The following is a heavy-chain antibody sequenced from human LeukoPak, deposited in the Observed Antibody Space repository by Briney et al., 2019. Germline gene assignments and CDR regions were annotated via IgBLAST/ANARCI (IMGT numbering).Heavy chain of an antibody. CDR3: ARDRHYDFWSGYSISDAFDY. CDR2: INPNSGGT. V-gene: IGHV1-2*06. CDR1: GYTFTSYY. D-gene: IGHD3-3*01. Sequence: ASVKVSCKASGYTFTSYYMHWVRQAPGQGLEWMGRINPNSGGTNYAQKFQGRVTMTRDTSISTAYMELSRLRSDDTAVYYCARDRHYDFWSGYSISDAFDYWGQGTLVTVSS. J-gene: IGHJ4*02.